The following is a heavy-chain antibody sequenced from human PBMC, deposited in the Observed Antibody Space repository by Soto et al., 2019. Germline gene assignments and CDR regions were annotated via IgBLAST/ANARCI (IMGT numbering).Heavy chain of an antibody. D-gene: IGHD2-15*01. Sequence: RRLSCAASGFTFSSYEMNWVRQAPGKGLEWVSYISSSGSTIYYADSVKGRFTISRDNAKNSLYLQMNSLRAEDTAVYYCARDGYCSGGSCHYYGMDVWGQGTTVTVSS. J-gene: IGHJ6*02. CDR1: GFTFSSYE. CDR3: ARDGYCSGGSCHYYGMDV. CDR2: ISSSGSTI. V-gene: IGHV3-48*03.